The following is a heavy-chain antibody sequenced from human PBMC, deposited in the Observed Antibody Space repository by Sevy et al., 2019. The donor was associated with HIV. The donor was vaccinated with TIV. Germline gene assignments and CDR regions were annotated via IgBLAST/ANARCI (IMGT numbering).Heavy chain of an antibody. V-gene: IGHV1-2*02. CDR2: INPKDGGT. Sequence: ASVKVSCKASGFLFSGYYVHWVRQAPGQGLEWMGWINPKDGGTNYALKFQGRVTMTTDTSISTAYLELNRLTSDDTAMFYCSRSVYGSGTYLNDYWGHGTLITVSS. D-gene: IGHD3-10*01. CDR1: GFLFSGYY. CDR3: SRSVYGSGTYLNDY. J-gene: IGHJ4*01.